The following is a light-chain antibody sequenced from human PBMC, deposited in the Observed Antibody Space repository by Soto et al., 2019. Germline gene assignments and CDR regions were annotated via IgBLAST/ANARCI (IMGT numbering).Light chain of an antibody. Sequence: EIVLTQSPGTLSLSPGERATLSCRASQSVSISYLAWYQQKPGQAPRLLIYGASSRATGIPDRFSGSGSGTDFTLTISRLEPEDFAVYYCQQYGSSHLYTFGQGTKLEIK. CDR1: QSVSISY. CDR2: GAS. J-gene: IGKJ2*01. V-gene: IGKV3-20*01. CDR3: QQYGSSHLYT.